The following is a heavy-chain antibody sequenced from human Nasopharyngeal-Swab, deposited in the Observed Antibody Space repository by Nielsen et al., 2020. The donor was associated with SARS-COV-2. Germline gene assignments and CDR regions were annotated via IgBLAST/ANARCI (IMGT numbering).Heavy chain of an antibody. CDR2: IWYDGSNK. CDR1: GFTFSSYG. D-gene: IGHD3-10*01. J-gene: IGHJ4*02. V-gene: IGHV3-33*01. Sequence: GESLRISCAASGFTFSSYGMHWVRQAPGKGLEWVAVIWYDGSNKYYADSVKGRFTISRDNSKNTQYLQMNSLRAEDTAVYYCARDLPLFGSGSPSHQDYWGQGTLVTVSS. CDR3: ARDLPLFGSGSPSHQDY.